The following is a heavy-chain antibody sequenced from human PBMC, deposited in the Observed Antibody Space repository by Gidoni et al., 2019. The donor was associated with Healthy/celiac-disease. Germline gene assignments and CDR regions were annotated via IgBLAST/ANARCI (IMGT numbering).Heavy chain of an antibody. Sequence: QVQLVESGGGVVQPGRSLRLSCAASGFTFSSYGMHWVRQAPGKGLEWVAVISYDGSNKYYADSVKGRFTISRDNSKNTLYLQMNSLRAEDTAVYYCARPVVPAASYYYGMDVWGQGTTVTVSS. D-gene: IGHD2-2*01. CDR2: ISYDGSNK. J-gene: IGHJ6*02. V-gene: IGHV3-30*03. CDR1: GFTFSSYG. CDR3: ARPVVPAASYYYGMDV.